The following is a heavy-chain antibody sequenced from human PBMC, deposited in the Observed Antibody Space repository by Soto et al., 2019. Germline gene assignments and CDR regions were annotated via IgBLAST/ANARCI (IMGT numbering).Heavy chain of an antibody. CDR2: INYSGTT. CDR3: ARYHKWHGMDV. Sequence: TLSLTCAVSGGSFSSDTFIWSWVRQFPGKGREWIVDINYSGTTYYNPSLRSRITMSEDTSKNQFSLNLSPVTAAHTAGYYCARYHKWHGMDVLGQATTVPVS. D-gene: IGHD5-12*01. CDR1: GGSFSSDTFI. V-gene: IGHV4-31*11. J-gene: IGHJ6*02.